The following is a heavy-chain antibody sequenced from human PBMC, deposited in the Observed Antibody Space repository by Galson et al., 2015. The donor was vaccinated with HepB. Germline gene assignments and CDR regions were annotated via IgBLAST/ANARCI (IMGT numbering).Heavy chain of an antibody. D-gene: IGHD2-15*01. V-gene: IGHV1-69*13. J-gene: IGHJ4*02. CDR2: IIPIFGTA. CDR3: ARDLKRGGPPFY. Sequence: SVKVSCKASGGTFSSYAISWVRQAPGQGLEWMGGIIPIFGTANYAQKFQGRVTITADESTSTAYMELSSLRSEDTAVYYCARDLKRGGPPFYWGQGTLVTVSS. CDR1: GGTFSSYA.